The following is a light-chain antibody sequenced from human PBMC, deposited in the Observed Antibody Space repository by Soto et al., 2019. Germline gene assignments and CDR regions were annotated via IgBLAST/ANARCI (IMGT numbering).Light chain of an antibody. CDR1: QSVSSSF. CDR3: QPYGSSPRT. J-gene: IGKJ2*01. Sequence: EIVLTQSPGTLSLSPGERATLSCRASQSVSSSFLAWYQQKPGQAPRRLIDGASSRATGIPDRFSGSGSGTGFTLTISRLEPEDVAVYYCQPYGSSPRTFGQGTKLEIK. V-gene: IGKV3-20*01. CDR2: GAS.